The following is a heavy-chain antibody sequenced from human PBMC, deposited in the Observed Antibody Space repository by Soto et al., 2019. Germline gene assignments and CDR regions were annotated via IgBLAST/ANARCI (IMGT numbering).Heavy chain of an antibody. J-gene: IGHJ6*02. D-gene: IGHD6-6*01. Sequence: SETLSLTCTVSGGSISSGGYYWSWIRQHPGKGLEWIGYIYYSGSTYYNPSLKSRVTISVDTSKNQFSLKLSSVTAADTAVYYCARWMGAARHYYYGMDVWGQGTTVTVSS. CDR2: IYYSGST. V-gene: IGHV4-31*03. CDR1: GGSISSGGYY. CDR3: ARWMGAARHYYYGMDV.